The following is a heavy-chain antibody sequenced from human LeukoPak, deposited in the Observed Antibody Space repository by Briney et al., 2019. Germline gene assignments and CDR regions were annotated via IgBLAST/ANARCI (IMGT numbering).Heavy chain of an antibody. V-gene: IGHV1-46*01. CDR2: IYPRDGST. Sequence: ASVKVSCKASGYTFTSNYIHWVRQAPGQGLEWMGMIYPRDGSTSYAQKFQGRVTMTRNTSISTAYMELSSLRSEDTAVYYCARVWRYQLLYEYYYYYYGMDVWGQGTTVTVSS. CDR1: GYTFTSNY. D-gene: IGHD2-2*02. CDR3: ARVWRYQLLYEYYYYYYGMDV. J-gene: IGHJ6*02.